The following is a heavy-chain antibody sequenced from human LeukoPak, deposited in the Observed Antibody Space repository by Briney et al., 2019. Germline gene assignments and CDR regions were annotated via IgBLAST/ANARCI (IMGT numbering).Heavy chain of an antibody. V-gene: IGHV3-7*01. Sequence: GGSLRLSCAASGFTFSSYWTSWVRQAPGKGLEWVANIKQDGSEKYYVDSVKGRFTISRDNAKNSLYLQMNSLRAEDTAVYYCARDGAIAVAGTDAFDIWGQGTMVTVSS. CDR3: ARDGAIAVAGTDAFDI. CDR2: IKQDGSEK. CDR1: GFTFSSYW. J-gene: IGHJ3*02. D-gene: IGHD6-19*01.